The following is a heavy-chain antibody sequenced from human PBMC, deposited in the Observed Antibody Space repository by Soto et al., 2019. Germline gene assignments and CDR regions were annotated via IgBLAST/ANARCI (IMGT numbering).Heavy chain of an antibody. CDR3: ARTNAAAGTGPSYYYGMDV. CDR1: GFTFSSYA. D-gene: IGHD6-13*01. CDR2: ISYDGSNK. J-gene: IGHJ6*02. V-gene: IGHV3-30-3*01. Sequence: GGSLRLSCAASGFTFSSYAMHWVRQAPGKGLEWVAVISYDGSNKYYADSVKGRFTISRDNSKNTLYLQMNSLRAEDTAVYYCARTNAAAGTGPSYYYGMDVWGQGTTVTVSS.